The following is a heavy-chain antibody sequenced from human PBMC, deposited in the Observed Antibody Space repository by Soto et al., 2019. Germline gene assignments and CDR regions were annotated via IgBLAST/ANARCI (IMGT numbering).Heavy chain of an antibody. CDR2: ISSGGSST. CDR1: GFTFSDYY. J-gene: IGHJ4*02. Sequence: GGSLRLSCAASGFTFSDYYMSWIRQAPGKGLVWVSRISSGGSSTNYADSVKGRFTISRDNAKNTLYLHMDSLRAEDTAVYYCGTGYSSSWYYTLAYWGQGILVTVSS. CDR3: GTGYSSSWYYTLAY. V-gene: IGHV3-11*06. D-gene: IGHD6-13*01.